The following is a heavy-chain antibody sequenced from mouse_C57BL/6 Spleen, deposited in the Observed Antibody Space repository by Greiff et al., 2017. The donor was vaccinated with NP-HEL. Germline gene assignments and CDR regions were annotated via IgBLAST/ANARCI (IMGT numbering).Heavy chain of an antibody. V-gene: IGHV1-52*01. J-gene: IGHJ4*01. CDR2: IDPSDSET. CDR1: GYTFTSYW. CDR3: ARSRAGTRAMDY. Sequence: VQLQQSGAELVRPGSSVKLSCKASGYTFTSYWMHWVKQRPIQGLEWIGNIDPSDSETHYNQKFKDKATLTVDKSSSTAYMQLSSLTSEDSAVYYCARSRAGTRAMDYWGQGTSVTVSS. D-gene: IGHD3-3*01.